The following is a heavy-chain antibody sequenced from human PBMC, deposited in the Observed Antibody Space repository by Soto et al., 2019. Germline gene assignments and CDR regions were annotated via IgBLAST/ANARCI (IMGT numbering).Heavy chain of an antibody. CDR2: MNPNSGNT. V-gene: IGHV1-8*01. CDR1: GYTFTSYD. J-gene: IGHJ6*02. D-gene: IGHD2-15*01. CDR3: ARGYFSGGSCYFPPDSDYGMDV. Sequence: QVQLVQSGAEVKKPGASVKVSCKASGYTFTSYDINWVRQATGQGLEWMGWMNPNSGNTGYAQKFQGRVTMTRNTSMSTAYMELSSLRAEDTAVYYCARGYFSGGSCYFPPDSDYGMDVWGQGTTVTVSS.